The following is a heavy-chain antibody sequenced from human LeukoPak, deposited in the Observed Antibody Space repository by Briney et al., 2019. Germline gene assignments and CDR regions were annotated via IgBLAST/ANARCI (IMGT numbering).Heavy chain of an antibody. CDR2: INHSGST. D-gene: IGHD6-19*01. V-gene: IGHV4-34*01. CDR1: GGSFSGYY. Sequence: SETLSLTCAVYGGSFSGYYWSWIRQPPGKGLEWIGEINHSGSTNYNPSLKSRVTISVDTSKNQFSLKLSSVTAADTAVYYCASKGVAVAGTQYYYYGMDVWGQGTTVTVSS. J-gene: IGHJ6*02. CDR3: ASKGVAVAGTQYYYYGMDV.